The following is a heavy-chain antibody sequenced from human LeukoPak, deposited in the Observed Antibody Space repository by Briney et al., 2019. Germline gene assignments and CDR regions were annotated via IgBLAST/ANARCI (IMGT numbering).Heavy chain of an antibody. D-gene: IGHD2-15*01. J-gene: IGHJ3*02. CDR3: ARLYCRGGSCCSGDAFDI. V-gene: IGHV3-74*03. CDR2: INIDVSST. Sequence: GSPRLSSAASVFTFTIYSTHAGRQGPRKRLVWVSTINIDVSSTTYADSVKGRFPFPKANAKNTLYMQMNSLRAEVIAVSYCARLYCRGGSCCSGDAFDIWGQGTMVTVSS. CDR1: VFTFTIYS.